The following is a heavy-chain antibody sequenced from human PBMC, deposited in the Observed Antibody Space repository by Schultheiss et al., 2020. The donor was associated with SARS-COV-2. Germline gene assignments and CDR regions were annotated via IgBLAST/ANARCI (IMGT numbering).Heavy chain of an antibody. CDR1: GFTFSDFY. CDR2: ISYDGSNK. Sequence: GGSLRLSCAASGFTFSDFYMTWIRQAPGKGLEWVAVISYDGSNKYYADSVKGRFTISRDNSKNTLYLQMNSLRAEDTAVYYCAKDDGTGTMDVWGQGTTVTVSS. V-gene: IGHV3-30*18. CDR3: AKDDGTGTMDV. D-gene: IGHD1-26*01. J-gene: IGHJ6*02.